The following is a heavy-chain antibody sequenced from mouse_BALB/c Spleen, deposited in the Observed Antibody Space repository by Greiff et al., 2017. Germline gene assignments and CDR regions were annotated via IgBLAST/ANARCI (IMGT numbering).Heavy chain of an antibody. J-gene: IGHJ3*01. CDR2: ISTYYGDA. CDR3: ARWDGYYGAWFAY. CDR1: GYTFTDYA. Sequence: QVQLKESGAELVRPGVSVKISCKGSGYTFTDYAMHWVKQSHAKSLEWIGVISTYYGDASYNQKFKGKATMTVDKSSSTAYMELARLTSEDSAIYYCARWDGYYGAWFAYWGQGTLVTVSA. D-gene: IGHD2-3*01. V-gene: IGHV1S137*01.